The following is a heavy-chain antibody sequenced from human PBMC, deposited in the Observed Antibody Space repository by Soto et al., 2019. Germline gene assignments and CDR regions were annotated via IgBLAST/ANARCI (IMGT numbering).Heavy chain of an antibody. V-gene: IGHV3-33*01. CDR3: ARGTAVLFLVWISNSTDYSGLDV. J-gene: IGHJ6*02. Sequence: QVQLVESGGGVVQPGMSLRLSCAASGYSCSTYGMHWVRQAPGKGLEWVAVTWYEGSEEHYVDSVKGRFTISRDNSKKTLYLQMNSLRAEDTAVYYCARGTAVLFLVWISNSTDYSGLDVCGRGTTVTVSS. CDR1: GYSCSTYG. D-gene: IGHD3-3*01. CDR2: TWYEGSEE.